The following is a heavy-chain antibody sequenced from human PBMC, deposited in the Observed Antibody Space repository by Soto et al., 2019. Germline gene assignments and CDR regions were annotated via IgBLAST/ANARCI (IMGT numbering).Heavy chain of an antibody. CDR1: GFTFSSYG. Sequence: QVQLVESGGGVVQPGTSLRLSCAASGFTFSSYGMHWVRQAPGKELEWVAVISNEEANKNYVDSVKGRFTVSRDNSKNTLALQMNSLRVEDTAIYYCAKGSSGYYYPHLDNWGQGTPVTVSS. CDR2: ISNEEANK. V-gene: IGHV3-30*18. J-gene: IGHJ4*02. D-gene: IGHD3-22*01. CDR3: AKGSSGYYYPHLDN.